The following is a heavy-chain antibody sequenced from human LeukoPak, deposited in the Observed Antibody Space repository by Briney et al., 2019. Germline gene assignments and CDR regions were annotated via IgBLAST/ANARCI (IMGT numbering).Heavy chain of an antibody. Sequence: GGSLRLSCAASGFTFSNYAMSWVRQAPGKGLEWVGFIRSKAYGGTTEYAASVKGRFTISRDDSKSIAYLQMNSLKTEDTAVYYCTRGRGGYFDWLLLFDFWGQGTLVTVSS. CDR3: TRGRGGYFDWLLLFDF. CDR1: GFTFSNYA. J-gene: IGHJ4*02. CDR2: IRSKAYGGTT. V-gene: IGHV3-49*04. D-gene: IGHD3-9*01.